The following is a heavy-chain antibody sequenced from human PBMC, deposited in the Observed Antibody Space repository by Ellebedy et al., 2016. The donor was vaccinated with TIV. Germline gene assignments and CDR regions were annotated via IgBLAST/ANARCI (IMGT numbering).Heavy chain of an antibody. CDR1: GFTFSSTA. CDR3: VKGGWGSYSDY. CDR2: IGKGGDT. J-gene: IGHJ4*02. V-gene: IGHV3-23*01. Sequence: GESLKISCAASGFTFSSTAMSWVRQAPGKGLDWVSGIGKGGDTYYADSVRGRFTISRDNSKNTLYMQMNSLGAEDTAVYYCVKGGWGSYSDYWGQGIVVTVFS. D-gene: IGHD7-27*01.